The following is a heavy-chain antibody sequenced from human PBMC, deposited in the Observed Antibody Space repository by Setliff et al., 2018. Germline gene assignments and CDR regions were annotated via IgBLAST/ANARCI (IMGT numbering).Heavy chain of an antibody. CDR3: LRLVRYCTKIACQATSGDEV. J-gene: IGHJ4*02. CDR2: ISAYNGKT. V-gene: IGHV1-18*04. Sequence: ASVKVSCKASGYMFKSHGINWMRQAPGQGLEWMGWISAYNGKTYFAQKFQDRITLTTDTSTNTGYLELRGLRSDDTAVYYCLRLVRYCTKIACQATSGDEVWGLGTLVTVSS. CDR1: GYMFKSHG. D-gene: IGHD2-8*01.